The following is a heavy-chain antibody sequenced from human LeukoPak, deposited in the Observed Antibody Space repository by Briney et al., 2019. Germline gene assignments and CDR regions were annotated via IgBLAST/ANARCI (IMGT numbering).Heavy chain of an antibody. D-gene: IGHD3-10*01. J-gene: IGHJ4*02. Sequence: ASVTVSFKASGYSFSDNYMHWVRQAPGQGLEWMGWINPNSGGTNYAQRFQGRVTMSRDTSLSTAYMELSRLRSDDTAMYYCARGLYYYGSGSYLDYWGQGTLLTV. CDR3: ARGLYYYGSGSYLDY. CDR1: GYSFSDNY. CDR2: INPNSGGT. V-gene: IGHV1-2*02.